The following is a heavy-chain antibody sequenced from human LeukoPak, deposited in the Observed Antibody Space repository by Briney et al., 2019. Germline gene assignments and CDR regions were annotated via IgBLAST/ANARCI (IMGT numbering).Heavy chain of an antibody. D-gene: IGHD3-22*01. CDR2: INWNAGST. CDR3: VRAGNYYDGSAPGDAFDI. J-gene: IGHJ3*02. Sequence: GGSLRLSCAASGFTFDDYGMSWVRQAPGKGLEWVSGINWNAGSTGYADSVKGRFTISRDNAEKSLYLQMISLRAEDTAVYFCVRAGNYYDGSAPGDAFDIWGQGTLVTVSS. V-gene: IGHV3-20*04. CDR1: GFTFDDYG.